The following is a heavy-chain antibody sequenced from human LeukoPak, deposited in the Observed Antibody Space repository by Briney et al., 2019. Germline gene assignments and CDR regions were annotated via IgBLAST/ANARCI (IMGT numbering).Heavy chain of an antibody. Sequence: SETLSLTCTVSGGSISSYYWSWIRQPPGKGLEWIGYIYYSGSSNYNPSLKSRVTISVDTSKNQFSLKLSSVTAAGTAVYYCAVCRISIAAAGCTEFDYWGQGTLVTVSS. J-gene: IGHJ4*02. CDR1: GGSISSYY. D-gene: IGHD6-13*01. V-gene: IGHV4-59*01. CDR3: AVCRISIAAAGCTEFDY. CDR2: IYYSGSS.